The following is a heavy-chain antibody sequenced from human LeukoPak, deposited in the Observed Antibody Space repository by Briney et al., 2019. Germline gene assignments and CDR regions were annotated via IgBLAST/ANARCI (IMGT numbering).Heavy chain of an antibody. D-gene: IGHD2-2*01. CDR3: ARDLRRDCSTTTCYAFDY. CDR1: GFYFGTYA. J-gene: IGHJ4*02. CDR2: VSNGGSST. V-gene: IGHV3-23*01. Sequence: GGSLRLSCVASGFYFGTYAMSWVRQAPGKGPEWVSTVSNGGSSTYYADSVRGRFTVSRDNSKNTLYLQMNSLRADDTAVYYCARDLRRDCSTTTCYAFDYWGQGTLVTVSS.